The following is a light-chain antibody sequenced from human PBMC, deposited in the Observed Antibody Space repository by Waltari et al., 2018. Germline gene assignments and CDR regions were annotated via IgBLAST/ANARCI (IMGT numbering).Light chain of an antibody. CDR2: QRS. CDR1: QSCSSW. Sequence: DIQTTQTPAPRSASLGDTATITCRSRQSCSSWTDWYQQKPRKAPKLQNYQRSRQQSGVPSRFCGSGSGTEFTLTISGLPPDAFATYCCLPYLAIPPPFGAGPTV. J-gene: IGKJ4*02. CDR3: LPYLAIPPP. V-gene: IGKV1D-16*02.